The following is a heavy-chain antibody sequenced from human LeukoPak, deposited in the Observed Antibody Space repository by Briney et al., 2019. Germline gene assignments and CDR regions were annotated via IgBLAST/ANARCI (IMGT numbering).Heavy chain of an antibody. CDR1: GGSISTYY. CDR2: IYTYGDT. CDR3: ATRVGGGSSYYFDY. Sequence: PSESLSLTCTVSGGSISTYYWSWSRQPAGKGLEWIGRIYTYGDTNYNHSLQSRVTMSVDTSKNQFSLKLSSVTAADTAVYYCATRVGGGSSYYFDYWGEGTVVTVSS. D-gene: IGHD6-6*01. J-gene: IGHJ4*02. V-gene: IGHV4-4*07.